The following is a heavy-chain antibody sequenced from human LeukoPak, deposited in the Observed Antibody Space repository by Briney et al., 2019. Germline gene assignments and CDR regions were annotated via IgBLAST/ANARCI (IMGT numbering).Heavy chain of an antibody. CDR3: ASGDSVTSPGGYYYGMDV. J-gene: IGHJ6*02. D-gene: IGHD2-2*01. Sequence: GGSLRLSCAASGFAFSDYYMSWIRQAPGKGLEWVSYISSSGSTIYYADSVKGRFTISRDNAKNSLYLQMNSLRAEDTAVYYCASGDSVTSPGGYYYGMDVWGQGTTVTVSS. V-gene: IGHV3-11*01. CDR2: ISSSGSTI. CDR1: GFAFSDYY.